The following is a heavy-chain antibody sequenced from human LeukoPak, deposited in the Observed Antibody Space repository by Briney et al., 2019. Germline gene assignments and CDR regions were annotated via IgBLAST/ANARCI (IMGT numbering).Heavy chain of an antibody. CDR1: GGSISSSSYY. CDR3: ARETSQKGAHYMDV. CDR2: IYYSGST. D-gene: IGHD3-16*01. V-gene: IGHV4-39*07. J-gene: IGHJ6*03. Sequence: SETLSLTCTVSGGSISSSSYYWGWIRQPPGKGLEWIGSIYYSGSTNYNPSLKSRVTISVDTSNNQFSLKRSSVTPADTAVYYCARETSQKGAHYMDVWGKGTTVTISS.